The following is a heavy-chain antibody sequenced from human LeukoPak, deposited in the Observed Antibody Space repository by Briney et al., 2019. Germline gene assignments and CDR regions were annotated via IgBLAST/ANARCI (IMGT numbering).Heavy chain of an antibody. Sequence: RASQTLSLTCTVSGGSISSGGYSWSWIRQHPGTGLEWIGYIYYSGSTYYNPSLKSRVTISVDTSKNQFSLKLSSVTAADTAVYYCARSRFYDYDFWSGYVPDAFDIWGQGTMVTVSS. V-gene: IGHV4-31*03. CDR3: ARSRFYDYDFWSGYVPDAFDI. J-gene: IGHJ3*02. D-gene: IGHD3-3*01. CDR2: IYYSGST. CDR1: GGSISSGGYS.